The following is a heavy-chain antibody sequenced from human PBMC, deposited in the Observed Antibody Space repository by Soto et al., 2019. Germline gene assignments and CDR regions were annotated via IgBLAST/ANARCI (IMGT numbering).Heavy chain of an antibody. D-gene: IGHD3-10*01. J-gene: IGHJ4*02. Sequence: QVHLVQSGAEVKKPGASVRISCKASGYTFSTSPVHWVRQAPGQRLEWMGWISGDNGDRNYLQKLEGRLTITRDTSANTADMELSSLPSEDTAVYYCATNPNMVRGLNRVFNFDYWGQGTLVTVSS. CDR3: ATNPNMVRGLNRVFNFDY. CDR1: GYTFSTSP. V-gene: IGHV1-3*01. CDR2: ISGDNGDR.